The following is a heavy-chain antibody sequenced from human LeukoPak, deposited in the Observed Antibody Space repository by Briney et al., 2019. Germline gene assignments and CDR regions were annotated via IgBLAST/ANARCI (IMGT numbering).Heavy chain of an antibody. V-gene: IGHV1-69*05. CDR3: ARDRESYDFWSGYYIATFDY. D-gene: IGHD3-3*01. J-gene: IGHJ4*02. Sequence: ASVKVSCKASGGTFSSYAIGWVRQAPGQGLEWMGGTIPIFGTANYAQKFQGRVTITTDESTSTAYMELSSLRSEDTAVYYCARDRESYDFWSGYYIATFDYWGQGTLVTVSS. CDR1: GGTFSSYA. CDR2: TIPIFGTA.